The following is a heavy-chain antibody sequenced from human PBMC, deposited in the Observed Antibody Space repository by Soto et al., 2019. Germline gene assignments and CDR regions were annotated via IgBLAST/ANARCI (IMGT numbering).Heavy chain of an antibody. V-gene: IGHV3-23*01. CDR2: ISGSGGST. CDR3: AKGYSSSWYFFDY. Sequence: EVQLLESGGGLVQPGGSLRLACAASGFTFTSYAMSWDRQAPGKELEWVSGISGSGGSTYYTDSVKGRFTISRDNSKNTLYLQMNSLRAEDTAVYYCAKGYSSSWYFFDYWGQGTLVTVSS. CDR1: GFTFTSYA. D-gene: IGHD6-13*01. J-gene: IGHJ4*02.